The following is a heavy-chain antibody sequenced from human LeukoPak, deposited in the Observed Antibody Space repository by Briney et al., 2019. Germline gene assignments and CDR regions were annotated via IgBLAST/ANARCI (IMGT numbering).Heavy chain of an antibody. CDR1: GFTFSTNA. CDR2: ISGSGAST. Sequence: GGSLRLSCLTSGFTFSTNAMSWVRQAPGKGLEWISGISGSGASTYYADSVTGRFTISRDNSRNTLYLQMNSLRGDDTAVYYCAKDVGKWESLHFFDYWGQGTLSPSPQ. J-gene: IGHJ4*02. V-gene: IGHV3-23*01. CDR3: AKDVGKWESLHFFDY. D-gene: IGHD1-26*01.